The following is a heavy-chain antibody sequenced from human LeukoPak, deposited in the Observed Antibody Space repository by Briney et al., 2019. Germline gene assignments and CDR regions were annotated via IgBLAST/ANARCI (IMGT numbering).Heavy chain of an antibody. D-gene: IGHD3-22*01. V-gene: IGHV4-59*02. Sequence: SETLSLTCTVSGDSVSSNYWSWIRQPPGKGLEWLGYFYSRTSVTSNPSLQGRVTMSSDTAKNQFSLRLTSVTAADTAVCYCAKVGHYIDSSGYYYLDYWGQGTLVTVSS. CDR1: GDSVSSNY. J-gene: IGHJ4*02. CDR3: AKVGHYIDSSGYYYLDY. CDR2: FYSRTSV.